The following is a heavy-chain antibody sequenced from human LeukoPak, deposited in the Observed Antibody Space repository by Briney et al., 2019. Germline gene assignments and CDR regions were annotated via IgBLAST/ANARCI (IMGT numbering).Heavy chain of an antibody. V-gene: IGHV3-74*01. J-gene: IGHJ4*02. CDR2: ITSDGSST. Sequence: GGSLRLSCAASGSTFSSYWMHWVRQAPGKGLMWVSRITSDGSSTNYADSVKGRFTISRDNAKNTLYLQMNSLRAEDTAVYYCARDTTYYYDSSGYYYFDYWGQGTLVTVSS. CDR1: GSTFSSYW. D-gene: IGHD3-22*01. CDR3: ARDTTYYYDSSGYYYFDY.